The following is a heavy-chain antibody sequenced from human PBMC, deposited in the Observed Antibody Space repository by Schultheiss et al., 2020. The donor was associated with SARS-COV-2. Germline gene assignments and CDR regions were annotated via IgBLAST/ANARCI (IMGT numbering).Heavy chain of an antibody. Sequence: ASVKVSCKASGYTFTSYAMNWVRQAPGQGLEWMGRINPKSRGTRYAQKFQGRISMTWDTSISTLYLEVNHVRSDDTAVYYCARGELAVAGACMDVWGQGTTVTVSS. D-gene: IGHD6-19*01. V-gene: IGHV1-2*06. CDR2: INPKSRGT. J-gene: IGHJ6*02. CDR3: ARGELAVAGACMDV. CDR1: GYTFTSYA.